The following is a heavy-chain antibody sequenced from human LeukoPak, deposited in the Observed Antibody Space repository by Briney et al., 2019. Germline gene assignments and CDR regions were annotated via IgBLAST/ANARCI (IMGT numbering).Heavy chain of an antibody. CDR2: INPNSGGT. CDR1: GYTFTGYY. D-gene: IGHD6-19*01. J-gene: IGHJ5*02. V-gene: IGHV1-2*02. Sequence: GASVKVSCKASGYTFTGYYMHWVRQAPGQGLEWMGWINPNSGGTNYAQKFQGRVTMTRDTSISTAYMELSSLRSEDTAVYYCARGTRYSSGRYWFDPWGQGTLVTVSS. CDR3: ARGTRYSSGRYWFDP.